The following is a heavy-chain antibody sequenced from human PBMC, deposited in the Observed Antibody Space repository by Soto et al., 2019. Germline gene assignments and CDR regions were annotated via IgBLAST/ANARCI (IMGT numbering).Heavy chain of an antibody. CDR2: ISYDGSNK. D-gene: IGHD6-19*01. CDR3: ASESLLAVACFDY. Sequence: GGSLRLSCAASGFTFSSYDMHWVRQAPGKGMEWVAVISYDGSNKCYPVSLKGRFTIPRDNSNTSLYLQMNSLRAQNTAVYYCASESLLAVACFDYWGQGTLVAVSS. J-gene: IGHJ4*02. V-gene: IGHV3-30-3*01. CDR1: GFTFSSYD.